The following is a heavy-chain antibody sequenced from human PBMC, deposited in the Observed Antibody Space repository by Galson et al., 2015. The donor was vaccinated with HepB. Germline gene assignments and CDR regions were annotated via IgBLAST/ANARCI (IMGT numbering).Heavy chain of an antibody. J-gene: IGHJ4*02. Sequence: ETLSLTCVVAGDYISSRNWWSWVRQPPGKGLEWIGEIHHSGSTNYNPSLKSRVSISVDKSKNQFSLKLSSVTAADTAVYYRARRDGYKDFDSWGQGSLVTVSS. CDR2: IHHSGST. CDR3: ARRDGYKDFDS. V-gene: IGHV4-4*02. CDR1: GDYISSRNW. D-gene: IGHD5-24*01.